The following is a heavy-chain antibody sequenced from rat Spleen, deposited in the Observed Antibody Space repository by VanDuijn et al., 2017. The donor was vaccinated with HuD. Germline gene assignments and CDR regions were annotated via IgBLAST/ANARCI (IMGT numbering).Heavy chain of an antibody. J-gene: IGHJ2*01. CDR3: TRVGIYNNYLY. V-gene: IGHV5-29*01. Sequence: EVQLVESGGGLVQPGRSLKLSCAASGFTFSDYGMAWVRQAPTKGLEWVATISYGDSSGHSITYYRDSVKGRFTISRDNAKSTLSLQMNSLRSEDTATYYCTRVGIYNNYLYWGQGVMVTVSS. CDR1: GFTFSDYG. D-gene: IGHD1-10*01. CDR2: ISYGDSSGHSIT.